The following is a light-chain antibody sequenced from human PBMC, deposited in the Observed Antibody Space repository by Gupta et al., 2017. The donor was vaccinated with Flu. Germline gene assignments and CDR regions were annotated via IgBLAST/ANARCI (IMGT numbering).Light chain of an antibody. CDR2: WAS. Sequence: QSVLYSSNNKNYLAWYQQKPGQPPKLPIYWASTRESGVPDRFSGSGSGTDFTLTISSLQAEDVAVYYCQQYYSTPLTFGGGTKVEIK. V-gene: IGKV4-1*01. CDR3: QQYYSTPLT. CDR1: QSVLYSSNNKNY. J-gene: IGKJ4*01.